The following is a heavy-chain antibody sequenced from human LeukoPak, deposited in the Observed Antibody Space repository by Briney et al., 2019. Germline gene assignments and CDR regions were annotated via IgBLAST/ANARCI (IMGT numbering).Heavy chain of an antibody. Sequence: PGGSLRLSCSASGFTFSSYAMHWVCQAPGKGLEYVSAISSNGGSTYYADSVKGRFTISRDNAKNSLYLQMNSLRAEDTALYHCARGAAAGTDYYYGMDVWGQGTTVTVSS. CDR2: ISSNGGST. D-gene: IGHD6-13*01. CDR3: ARGAAAGTDYYYGMDV. CDR1: GFTFSSYA. J-gene: IGHJ6*02. V-gene: IGHV3-64*04.